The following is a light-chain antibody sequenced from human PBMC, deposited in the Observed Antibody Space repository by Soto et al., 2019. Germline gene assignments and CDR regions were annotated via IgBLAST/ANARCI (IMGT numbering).Light chain of an antibody. Sequence: QSVLTQPASVSGSPGQSITISCTGTSXDVGAYNYVSWYQQHPGNAPKLLIYEVSNRPSGISNRFSGSKSGNTASLTISGLQAEDEADYYCSSYPSSSTRVFGTGTKVTVL. CDR3: SSYPSSSTRV. J-gene: IGLJ1*01. V-gene: IGLV2-14*01. CDR1: SXDVGAYNY. CDR2: EVS.